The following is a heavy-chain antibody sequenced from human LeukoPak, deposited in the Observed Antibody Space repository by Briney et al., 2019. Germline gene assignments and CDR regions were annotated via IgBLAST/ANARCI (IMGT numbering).Heavy chain of an antibody. V-gene: IGHV3-7*01. J-gene: IGHJ4*02. CDR3: ARDVSRSFDS. Sequence: GRSLRLSCVGSGFTLSSSWLNWFRQAPGKGLEWVANIKPDGSQYSYVASVKDRFTIYSDNNQNSLYLHINSLRAADTAVYYCARDVSRSFDSWGQGTLVTVSS. CDR2: IKPDGSQY. CDR1: GFTLSSSW.